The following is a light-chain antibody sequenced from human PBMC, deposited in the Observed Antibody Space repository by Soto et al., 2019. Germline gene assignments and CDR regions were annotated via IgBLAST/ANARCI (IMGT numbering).Light chain of an antibody. Sequence: QSVLTQPPSVSAAPGEKVTISCSGSSSNIGDNYVSWYQQFPRTAPKLLIYDDNKRPSGIPDRFSGSKSGTSATLGITGLQPGDEAAYYCATWDSSLNVVLFGGGTKLTVL. V-gene: IGLV1-51*01. J-gene: IGLJ2*01. CDR2: DDN. CDR1: SSNIGDNY. CDR3: ATWDSSLNVVL.